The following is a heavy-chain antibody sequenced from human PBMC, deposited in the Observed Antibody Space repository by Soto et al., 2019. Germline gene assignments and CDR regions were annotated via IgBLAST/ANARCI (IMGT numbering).Heavy chain of an antibody. J-gene: IGHJ4*02. CDR2: IYYSGST. Sequence: PEETLSLTCTVSGGSISSGGYYWSWIRQHPGKGLEWIGYIYYSGSTNYNPSLRSRVTISIDTSKNQFSLQLSSVTAADTAVYFCARYPRLDCWGQGTLVTVSS. V-gene: IGHV4-61*08. CDR3: ARYPRLDC. CDR1: GGSISSGGYY.